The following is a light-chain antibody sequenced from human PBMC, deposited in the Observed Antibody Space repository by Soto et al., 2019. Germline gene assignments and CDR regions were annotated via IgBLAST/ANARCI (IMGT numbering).Light chain of an antibody. CDR3: CSYEGSNTWV. V-gene: IGLV2-8*01. CDR1: SSDVGGYDF. Sequence: QSVLTQPPSASGSPGQSVTISCTGTSSDVGGYDFVSWYQHHPGKAPKLMIFDVNKRPSGVPDRFSGSKSGNTASLTVSGLQAEDEADYYCCSYEGSNTWVFGGGTKLTVL. CDR2: DVN. J-gene: IGLJ3*02.